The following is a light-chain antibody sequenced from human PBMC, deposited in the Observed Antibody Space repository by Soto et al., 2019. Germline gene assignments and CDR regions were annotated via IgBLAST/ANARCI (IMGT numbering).Light chain of an antibody. Sequence: EVVLTQSPATLSMSPGERVTLSCRASQSVSTFVAWYQHKPGQAPRPVIYDTFKRAPGVPDRFSGGGSGTDFSLTISSLEPEEFAVYYWQQRARWPMPFGQGTRLELK. V-gene: IGKV3-11*01. CDR1: QSVSTF. CDR2: DTF. CDR3: QQRARWPMP. J-gene: IGKJ5*01.